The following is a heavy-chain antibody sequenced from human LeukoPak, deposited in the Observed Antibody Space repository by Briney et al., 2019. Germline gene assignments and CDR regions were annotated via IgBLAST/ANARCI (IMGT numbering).Heavy chain of an antibody. CDR3: ARGAISSGWYIDY. V-gene: IGHV1-2*02. D-gene: IGHD6-19*01. J-gene: IGHJ4*02. CDR1: GYTFTGYY. Sequence: ASVKVSCKASGYTFTGYYMHWVRQAPGQGLEWMGWINPNSGGTNYAQKFQGRVTMTRDTSISTAYMELSSLRSDDTAVCYCARGAISSGWYIDYWGQGTLVTVSS. CDR2: INPNSGGT.